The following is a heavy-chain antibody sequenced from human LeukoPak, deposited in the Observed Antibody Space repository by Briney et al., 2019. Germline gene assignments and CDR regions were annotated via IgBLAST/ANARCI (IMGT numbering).Heavy chain of an antibody. V-gene: IGHV3-15*05. CDR1: GFSFSRAW. D-gene: IGHD3-10*01. CDR2: IKSKSDGGTT. CDR3: TTVTLRPVGL. J-gene: IGHJ4*02. Sequence: GGSLRLSCAASGFSFSRAWMSWVRQAPGKGLEWVGRIKSKSDGGTTDYAAPVKGRFTISRDDSKNTLFLQVSSLKIEDTAVYYCTTVTLRPVGLWGQGTLVTVSS.